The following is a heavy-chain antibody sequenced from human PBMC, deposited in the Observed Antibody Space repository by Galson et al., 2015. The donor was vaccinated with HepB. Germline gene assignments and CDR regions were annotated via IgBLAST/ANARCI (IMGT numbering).Heavy chain of an antibody. D-gene: IGHD6-19*01. V-gene: IGHV3-30*18. Sequence: SLRLSCAASGFIFRSYGMHWVRQAPGKGLEWLAVISYDGSNKYYADSVKGRFTISRDNSKNTLYLQMNSLRAEDTALYYCAKDPYLYSALAGTIAGFDYWGQGTLVTVSS. CDR1: GFIFRSYG. CDR3: AKDPYLYSALAGTIAGFDY. CDR2: ISYDGSNK. J-gene: IGHJ4*02.